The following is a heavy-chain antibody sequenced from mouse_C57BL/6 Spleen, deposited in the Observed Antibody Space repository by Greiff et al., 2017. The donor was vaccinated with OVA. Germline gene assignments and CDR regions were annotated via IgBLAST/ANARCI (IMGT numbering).Heavy chain of an antibody. Sequence: QVRLQQPGTELVKPGASVKLSCKASGYTFTSYWMHWVKQRPGQGLEWIGNINPSNGGTNYNEKFKSKATLTVDKSSSTAYMQLSSLTSEDSAVYYCARWGLRYYYAMDYWGQGTSVTVSS. CDR1: GYTFTSYW. CDR2: INPSNGGT. V-gene: IGHV1-53*01. CDR3: ARWGLRYYYAMDY. J-gene: IGHJ4*01. D-gene: IGHD1-1*01.